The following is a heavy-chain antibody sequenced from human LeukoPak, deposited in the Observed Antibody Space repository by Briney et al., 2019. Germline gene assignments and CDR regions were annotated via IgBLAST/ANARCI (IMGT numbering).Heavy chain of an antibody. V-gene: IGHV1-8*03. CDR2: INPNSGNR. Sequence: GASVKVSCKASGYTFTSLDINWVRQATGQGLEWMGWINPNSGNRGYAQQFQGRVTITRDTSLRTAYMELTSLRAEDMALYYCAKDIGRDWEYSRFDYWGQGTLVTVSS. CDR1: GYTFTSLD. CDR3: AKDIGRDWEYSRFDY. J-gene: IGHJ4*02. D-gene: IGHD6-6*01.